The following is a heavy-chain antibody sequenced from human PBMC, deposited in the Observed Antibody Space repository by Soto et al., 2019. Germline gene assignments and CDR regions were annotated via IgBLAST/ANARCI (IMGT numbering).Heavy chain of an antibody. V-gene: IGHV3-23*01. CDR2: ISGSGGST. CDR1: GFTFSSYA. CDR3: AKDIYDILTGYYYYYYGMDV. Sequence: GGSLRLSCAASGFTFSSYAMSWVRQAPGKGLEWVSAISGSGGSTYYADSVKGRFTISRDNSKNTLYLQMNSLRAEDTAVYYCAKDIYDILTGYYYYYYGMDVWGQGTTVTVSS. J-gene: IGHJ6*02. D-gene: IGHD3-9*01.